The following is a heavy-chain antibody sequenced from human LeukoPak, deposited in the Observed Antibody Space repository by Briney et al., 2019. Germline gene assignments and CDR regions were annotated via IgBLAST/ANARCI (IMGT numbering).Heavy chain of an antibody. Sequence: SETLSLTCTVSGGSTSSSSYYWGWIRQTPGKGLEWIGSIYYSGSTYYNPSLKSRVTISVDRSKNQFSLKLSSVTAADTAVYYCARVSYYDSSRRFDPWGQGTLVTVSS. CDR1: GGSTSSSSYY. CDR3: ARVSYYDSSRRFDP. D-gene: IGHD3-22*01. CDR2: IYYSGST. J-gene: IGHJ5*02. V-gene: IGHV4-39*07.